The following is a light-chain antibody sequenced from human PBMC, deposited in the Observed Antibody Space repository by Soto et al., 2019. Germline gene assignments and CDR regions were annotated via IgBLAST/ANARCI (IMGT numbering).Light chain of an antibody. V-gene: IGLV2-8*01. CDR2: EVS. J-gene: IGLJ1*01. CDR1: SSDVGGYNY. CDR3: SSYAGTHIV. Sequence: QSVLTQPPSASGSPGQSVTISCTGTSSDVGGYNYVPWYQQHPGRAPKLMIYEVSKRPSGVPDRFSGSKSGSTASLTVSGLQAEDEADYYCSSYAGTHIVFGIGTKVTVL.